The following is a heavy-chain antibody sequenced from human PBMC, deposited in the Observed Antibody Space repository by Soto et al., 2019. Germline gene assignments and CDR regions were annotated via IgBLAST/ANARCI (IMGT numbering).Heavy chain of an antibody. J-gene: IGHJ3*02. CDR1: GGSVSSGSYY. CDR3: ARGYSSGWYGGYDAFDI. CDR2: IYYSGST. V-gene: IGHV4-61*01. Sequence: QVQLQESGPGLVKPSETLSLTCTVSGGSVSSGSYYWSWIRQPPGKGLEWIGYIYYSGSTNYNPSLKSRVTISVDTSKHQFSLKLSSVTAAATAVYYCARGYSSGWYGGYDAFDIWGQGTMVTVSS. D-gene: IGHD6-19*01.